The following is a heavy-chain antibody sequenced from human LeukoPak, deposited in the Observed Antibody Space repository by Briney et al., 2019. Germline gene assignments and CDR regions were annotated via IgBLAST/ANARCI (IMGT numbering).Heavy chain of an antibody. CDR1: GFTFSGYA. D-gene: IGHD1-26*01. V-gene: IGHV3-23*01. CDR2: VTGSAAST. Sequence: GGSLRLSCAASGFTFSGYAMSWVRQAPGKGLEWVSTVTGSAASTYYAESVKGRFTISRDNSKNTLYLQMNSLRAEDTAVYYCARGGTRAPAPSRRKDYYYYYMDVWGKGTTVTVSS. CDR3: ARGGTRAPAPSRRKDYYYYYMDV. J-gene: IGHJ6*03.